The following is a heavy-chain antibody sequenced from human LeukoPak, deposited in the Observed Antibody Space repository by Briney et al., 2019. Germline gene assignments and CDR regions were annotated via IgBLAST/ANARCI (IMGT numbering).Heavy chain of an antibody. J-gene: IGHJ4*02. CDR3: ATYYYGSGSYNFPFDY. D-gene: IGHD3-10*01. Sequence: GGSLRLSCAASGFTFSSYSMNWVRQAPGKGLEWVSSISSSSSYIYYADSVKGRFTISRDNAKNSLYLQMNSLRAEDTAVYYCATYYYGSGSYNFPFDYWGQGTLVTVS. CDR2: ISSSSSYI. CDR1: GFTFSSYS. V-gene: IGHV3-21*01.